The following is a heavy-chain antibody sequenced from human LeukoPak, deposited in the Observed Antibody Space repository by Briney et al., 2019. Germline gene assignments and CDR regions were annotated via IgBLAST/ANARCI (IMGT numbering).Heavy chain of an antibody. J-gene: IGHJ4*02. CDR2: INSDGSST. V-gene: IGHV3-74*01. D-gene: IGHD4-17*01. CDR1: GFTFSSYW. CDR3: AREGVTTVTDLDY. Sequence: PGGSLRLYCAASGFTFSSYWMHWVRQAPGKGLVWVSRINSDGSSTSYADSVKGRFTISRDNARNTLYLQMNSLRVEDTAVYYCAREGVTTVTDLDYWGQGTLVTVSS.